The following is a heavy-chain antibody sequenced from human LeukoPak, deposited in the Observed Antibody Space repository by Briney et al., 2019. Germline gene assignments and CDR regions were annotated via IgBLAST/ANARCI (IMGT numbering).Heavy chain of an antibody. CDR1: GFTFSSYA. J-gene: IGHJ4*02. D-gene: IGHD6-19*01. V-gene: IGHV3-30*02. Sequence: GGSLRLSCAASGFTFSSYAMSWVRQAPGKGLEWVAFTRFDESYSYYVQSVRGRFSISRDNAQNTLYLHMNNLRSEDAAVYYCAKDRPRIAVTGSVFDYWGQGTLVTVSS. CDR3: AKDRPRIAVTGSVFDY. CDR2: TRFDESYS.